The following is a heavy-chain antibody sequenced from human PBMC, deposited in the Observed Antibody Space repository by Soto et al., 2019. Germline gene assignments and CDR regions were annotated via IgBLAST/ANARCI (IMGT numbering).Heavy chain of an antibody. V-gene: IGHV4-30-4*01. CDR1: GGSFSGYY. Sequence: SETLSLTCAVYGGSFSGYYWSWIRQPPGKGLEWIGYIYYSGSTYYNPSLKSRVTISVDTSKNQFSLKLSSVTAADTAVYYCARAYYDGSPKFDYWGQGTLVTVS. D-gene: IGHD3-22*01. CDR2: IYYSGST. J-gene: IGHJ4*02. CDR3: ARAYYDGSPKFDY.